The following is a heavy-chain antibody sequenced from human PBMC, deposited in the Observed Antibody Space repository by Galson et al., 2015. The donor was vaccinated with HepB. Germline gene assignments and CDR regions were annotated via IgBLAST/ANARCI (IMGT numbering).Heavy chain of an antibody. D-gene: IGHD4-23*01. CDR1: GGSISTGSYN. CDR3: TRSNGGY. J-gene: IGHJ4*02. Sequence: TLSLTCTVSGGSISTGSYNWGWARQPPGKGLEWIGSDFYSGTTDYNPALNSRVNISLDTSKNQFSLRLTSVTAADTALYYCTRSNGGYWGQGTLVTVSS. CDR2: DFYSGTT. V-gene: IGHV4-39*01.